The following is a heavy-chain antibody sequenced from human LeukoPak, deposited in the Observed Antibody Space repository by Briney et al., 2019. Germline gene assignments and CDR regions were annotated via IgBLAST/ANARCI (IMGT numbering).Heavy chain of an antibody. V-gene: IGHV3-48*01. J-gene: IGHJ3*02. CDR1: GLAFSSSA. CDR2: SSASSNDV. CDR3: ARGRDHAFDI. Sequence: GGSLRLSCAASGLAFSSSAMNWVRQTPGKGLEWLSYSSASSNDVYYADSVKGRFTISRDNAKSSLYLQMNSLAAEDSAIYFCARGRDHAFDIWGQGTRVTVSS.